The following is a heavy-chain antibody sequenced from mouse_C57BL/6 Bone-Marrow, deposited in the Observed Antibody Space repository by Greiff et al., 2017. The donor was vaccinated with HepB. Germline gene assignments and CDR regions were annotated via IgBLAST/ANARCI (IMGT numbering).Heavy chain of an antibody. CDR3: ARSDGYPFAY. D-gene: IGHD2-3*01. J-gene: IGHJ3*01. CDR2: SRNKANDYTT. V-gene: IGHV7-1*01. CDR1: GFTFSDFY. Sequence: EVKLMESGGGLVQSGRSLRLSCATSGFTFSDFYMEWVRQAPGKGLEWIAASRNKANDYTTEYSASVKGRFIVSRDTSQSILYLQMNVLRAEDTAIYYCARSDGYPFAYWGQGTLVTVSA.